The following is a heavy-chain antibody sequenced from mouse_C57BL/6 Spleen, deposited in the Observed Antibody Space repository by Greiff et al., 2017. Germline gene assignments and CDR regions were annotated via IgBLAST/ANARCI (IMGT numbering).Heavy chain of an antibody. CDR2: IDPSDSYT. CDR1: GYTFTSYW. Sequence: QVQLQQPGAELVKPGASVKLSCKASGYTFTSYWMQWVKQRPGQGLEWIGEIDPSDSYTNYNQKFKGKATLTVDTSSSTAYMQLSSLTSEDSAVYYCARSYYYGSSGYWDFEGWGTGTTVTVA. D-gene: IGHD1-1*01. J-gene: IGHJ1*03. CDR3: ARSYYYGSSGYWDFEG. V-gene: IGHV1-50*01.